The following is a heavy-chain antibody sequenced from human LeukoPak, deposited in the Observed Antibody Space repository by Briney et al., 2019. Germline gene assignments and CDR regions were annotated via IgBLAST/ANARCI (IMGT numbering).Heavy chain of an antibody. CDR3: ARHVYSSTWYIYYYGMDV. CDR1: GGSISSYY. V-gene: IGHV4-59*08. J-gene: IGHJ6*02. CDR2: VYHTGST. Sequence: SETLSLTCTVSGGSISSYYWSWVRQPPGKGLEWIGYVYHTGSTKYNPSLKSRVTISVDTSKNQFSLKLTSVTAADTAVYYCARHVYSSTWYIYYYGMDVWGQGTTVTVSS. D-gene: IGHD6-13*01.